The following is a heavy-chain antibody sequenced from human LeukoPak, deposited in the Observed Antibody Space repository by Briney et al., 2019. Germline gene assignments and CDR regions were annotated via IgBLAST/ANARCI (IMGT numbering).Heavy chain of an antibody. CDR2: ISYSGGTT. Sequence: GSLSLSCASSGFTFTSYAVSWVRQAPGKGLEWVSTISYSGGTTYHTDSVKGRFTISRDISKNTVYLQMNSLKAEDTAVYYCAKDGVVRGLGPYYFDSWGQGSLVTVSS. J-gene: IGHJ4*02. CDR1: GFTFTSYA. D-gene: IGHD3-10*01. CDR3: AKDGVVRGLGPYYFDS. V-gene: IGHV3-23*01.